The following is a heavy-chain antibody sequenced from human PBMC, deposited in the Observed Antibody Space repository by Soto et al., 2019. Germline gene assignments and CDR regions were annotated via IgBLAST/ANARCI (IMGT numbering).Heavy chain of an antibody. V-gene: IGHV4-34*01. D-gene: IGHD4-17*01. J-gene: IGHJ6*02. CDR3: ARGDLGIATVTTWGYYYYYGMDV. Sequence: QVQLQQWGAGLLKPSETLSLTCAVYGGSFSGYYWSWIRQPPGKGLEWIGEINHSGSTNYNPSLKSRVTISVDTSKNQFSLKLSSVTAADTAVYYCARGDLGIATVTTWGYYYYYGMDVWGQGTTVTVSS. CDR2: INHSGST. CDR1: GGSFSGYY.